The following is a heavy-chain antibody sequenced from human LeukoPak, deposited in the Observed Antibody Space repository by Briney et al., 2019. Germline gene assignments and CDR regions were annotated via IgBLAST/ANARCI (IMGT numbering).Heavy chain of an antibody. Sequence: GGSLRLSYAGSGFTFSDYYMGSIRQAAGKGLEWDSYISSSGSTIYYADSVKGRFTISRDNAKHSLYLQMNSLRAEDTALYYCARGFSRSYSPHGDYWGEGTLVTVSS. D-gene: IGHD3-10*01. J-gene: IGHJ4*02. V-gene: IGHV3-11*01. CDR2: ISSSGSTI. CDR3: ARGFSRSYSPHGDY. CDR1: GFTFSDYY.